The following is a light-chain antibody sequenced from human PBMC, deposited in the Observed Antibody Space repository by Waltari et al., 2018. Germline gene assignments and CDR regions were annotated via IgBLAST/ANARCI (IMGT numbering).Light chain of an antibody. CDR1: QSVGIS. J-gene: IGKJ1*01. V-gene: IGKV3-11*01. CDR3: QQRSKWPLT. Sequence: EIVLTQSPATLSLSPGARATLSCRASQSVGISLAWYQQKPGQAPRLLIYDASNRATGIPVRFSGSGSGTDFTLTISSLEPEDFAVYYCQQRSKWPLTFGQGTKVEIK. CDR2: DAS.